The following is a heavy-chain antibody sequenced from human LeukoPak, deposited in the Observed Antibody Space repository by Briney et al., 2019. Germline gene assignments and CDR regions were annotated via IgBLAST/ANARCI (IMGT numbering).Heavy chain of an antibody. J-gene: IGHJ4*02. D-gene: IGHD1-14*01. CDR1: GFTFSSCA. CDR3: ARDREGNQYYFDY. Sequence: GGSLRLSCAASGFTFSSCAMSWVRQAPGKGLEWVAVISYDGSNKYYADSVKGRFTISRDNSKNTLYLQMNSLRAEDTAVYYCARDREGNQYYFDYWGQGTLVTVSS. CDR2: ISYDGSNK. V-gene: IGHV3-30-3*01.